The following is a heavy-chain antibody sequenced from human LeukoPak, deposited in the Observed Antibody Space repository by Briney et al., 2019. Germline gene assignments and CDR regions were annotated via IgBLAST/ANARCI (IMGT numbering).Heavy chain of an antibody. CDR3: AKSSFNSFDP. D-gene: IGHD4-23*01. Sequence: GGSLSLSCVGSGFTFSRYWMSWVRQAPGKGLEWVASIKQEGRETYYVDSLKGRFSISRDNAKNSLYVQMNSLRAEDTAVYYCAKSSFNSFDPWGQGTLVTVSS. CDR2: IKQEGRET. CDR1: GFTFSRYW. J-gene: IGHJ5*02. V-gene: IGHV3-7*01.